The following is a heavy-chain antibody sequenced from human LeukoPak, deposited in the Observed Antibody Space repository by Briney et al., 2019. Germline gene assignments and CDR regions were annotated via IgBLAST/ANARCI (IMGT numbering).Heavy chain of an antibody. CDR1: GYTFTGYY. CDR3: ARGIYSTRAGAFDI. J-gene: IGHJ3*02. V-gene: IGHV1-2*02. Sequence: ASVKVSCKASGYTFTGYYMHWVRQAPGQGLEWMGWINPNSGGTNYAQRFQGRVTMTRDTSISTAYMELSRLRSDDTAVYYCARGIYSTRAGAFDIWGQGTMVTVSS. CDR2: INPNSGGT. D-gene: IGHD2-2*01.